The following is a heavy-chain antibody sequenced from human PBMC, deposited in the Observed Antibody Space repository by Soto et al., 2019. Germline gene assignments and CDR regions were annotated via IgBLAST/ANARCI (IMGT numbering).Heavy chain of an antibody. J-gene: IGHJ5*02. CDR2: ISAYNGNT. D-gene: IGHD3-3*01. Sequence: ASVKVSCKASGYTFTSYGISCVRQAPGQGLEWMGWISAYNGNTNYAQKLQGRVTMTTDTSTSTAYMELRSLRSDDTAVSYCARDRGEYYVFWGGYYSGNWFAPWGKGTLVTVSS. CDR1: GYTFTSYG. V-gene: IGHV1-18*01. CDR3: ARDRGEYYVFWGGYYSGNWFAP.